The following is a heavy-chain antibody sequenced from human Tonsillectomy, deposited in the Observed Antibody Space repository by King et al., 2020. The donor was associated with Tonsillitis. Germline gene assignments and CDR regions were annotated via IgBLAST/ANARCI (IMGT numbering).Heavy chain of an antibody. Sequence: QLQESGSGLVKPSQTLSLTCAVSGGSISSGGYSWSWIRQPPGKGLEWIGYIYHSGSTYYNPSLKSRVTISVDRSKNQFSLKLSSVTAADTAVYYCARTYYDCWSGYPYYFDYWGQGTLVTVSS. V-gene: IGHV4-30-2*01. CDR3: ARTYYDCWSGYPYYFDY. D-gene: IGHD3-3*01. CDR2: IYHSGST. J-gene: IGHJ4*02. CDR1: GGSISSGGYS.